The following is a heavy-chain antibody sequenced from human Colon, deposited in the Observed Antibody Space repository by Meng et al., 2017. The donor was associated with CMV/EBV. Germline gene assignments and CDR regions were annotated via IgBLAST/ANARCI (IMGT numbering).Heavy chain of an antibody. CDR1: GFIFDDYG. J-gene: IGHJ1*01. Sequence: GGSLRLSCVASGFIFDDYGMTWVRRVPGQGLQWVAGISWSGASTTYASSVEGRFIVSRDNAKNLLFLQMNSLTPDDTAVYYCVRPRERGDFWTGYPTYYFHSWGQGTLVTVSS. CDR3: VRPRERGDFWTGYPTYYFHS. V-gene: IGHV3-20*04. CDR2: ISWSGAST. D-gene: IGHD3/OR15-3a*01.